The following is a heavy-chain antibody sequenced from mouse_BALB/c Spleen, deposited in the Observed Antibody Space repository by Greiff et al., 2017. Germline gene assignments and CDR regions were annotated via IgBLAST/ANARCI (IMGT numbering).Heavy chain of an antibody. CDR2: IYPGDGDT. D-gene: IGHD1-1*02. V-gene: IGHV1-80*01. Sequence: QVQLKQSGAELVRPGSSVKISCKASGYAFSSYWMNWVKQRPGQGLEWIGQIYPGDGDTNYNGKFKGKATLTADKSSSTAYMQLSSLTSEDSAVYFCARAGLPELSNYFDYWGQGTTLTVSS. CDR3: ARAGLPELSNYFDY. J-gene: IGHJ2*01. CDR1: GYAFSSYW.